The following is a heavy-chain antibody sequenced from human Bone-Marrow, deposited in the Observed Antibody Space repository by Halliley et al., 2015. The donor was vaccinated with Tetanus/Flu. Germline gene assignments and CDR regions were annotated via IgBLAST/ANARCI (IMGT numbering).Heavy chain of an antibody. V-gene: IGHV3-7*04. Sequence: KGLEWVANIKHDGSGKNYVDSVKGRFTISRDNARKSLYLQMDSLRAEDSAIYYCARDYSNYADYWGQGTQVTVSS. CDR3: ARDYSNYADY. D-gene: IGHD4-4*01. CDR2: IKHDGSGK. J-gene: IGHJ4*02.